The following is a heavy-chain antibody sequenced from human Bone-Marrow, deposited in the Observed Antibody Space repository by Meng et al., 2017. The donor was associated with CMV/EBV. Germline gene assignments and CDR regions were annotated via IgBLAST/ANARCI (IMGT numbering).Heavy chain of an antibody. CDR2: IYSGGSST. D-gene: IGHD6-13*01. Sequence: GGSLRLSCAASGFTFSSYAMSWVRQAPGKGLEWVSVIYSGGSSTYYADPVKGRFTISRNNSKTTLYLQMNSLRAEDTAVYYCAKELKTIAAAERYGMDVWGQGTTVTVSS. CDR3: AKELKTIAAAERYGMDV. V-gene: IGHV3-23*03. J-gene: IGHJ6*02. CDR1: GFTFSSYA.